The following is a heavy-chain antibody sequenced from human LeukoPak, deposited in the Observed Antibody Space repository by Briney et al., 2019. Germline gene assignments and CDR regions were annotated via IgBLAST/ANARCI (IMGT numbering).Heavy chain of an antibody. CDR2: ISGSGGST. CDR1: GFTFSSYV. J-gene: IGHJ5*02. V-gene: IGHV3-23*01. CDR3: ARDEHYYDSSPT. Sequence: GGSLRLSCAASGFTFSSYVMRWVRQAPGKGLEWVSAISGSGGSTDYADSVKGRFTISRDNSKNTLYLQMNSLRVEDTAVYYCARDEHYYDSSPTWGQGTLVTVSS. D-gene: IGHD3-22*01.